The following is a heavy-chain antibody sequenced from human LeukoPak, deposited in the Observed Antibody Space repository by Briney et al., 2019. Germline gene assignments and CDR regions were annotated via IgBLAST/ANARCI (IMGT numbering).Heavy chain of an antibody. CDR1: GYTFTSYG. V-gene: IGHV1-46*01. J-gene: IGHJ5*02. CDR3: ARGVVVAARPYNWFDP. CDR2: INPSGGST. Sequence: GASVKVSCKASGYTFTSYGISWVRQAPGQGLEWMGIINPSGGSTSYAQKSQGRVTMTRDTSTSTVYMELSSLRSEDTAVYYCARGVVVAARPYNWFDPWGQGTLVTVSS. D-gene: IGHD2-15*01.